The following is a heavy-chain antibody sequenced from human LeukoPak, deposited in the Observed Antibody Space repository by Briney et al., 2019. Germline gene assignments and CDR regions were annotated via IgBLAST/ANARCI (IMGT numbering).Heavy chain of an antibody. CDR2: ISYDGSNK. V-gene: IGHV3-30-3*01. D-gene: IGHD6-19*01. Sequence: GGSLRLSCAASGFTFSSYSMHWVRQAPGKGLEWVAVISYDGSNKYYADSVKGRFTISRDNSKNTLYLQMNSLRDEDTAVYYCAKDAVGAGYSSGWAFDYWGQGTLVTVSS. CDR3: AKDAVGAGYSSGWAFDY. J-gene: IGHJ4*02. CDR1: GFTFSSYS.